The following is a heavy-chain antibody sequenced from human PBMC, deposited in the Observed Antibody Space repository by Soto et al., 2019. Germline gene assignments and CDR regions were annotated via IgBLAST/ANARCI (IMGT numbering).Heavy chain of an antibody. CDR3: AREVVAPPNWFAP. V-gene: IGHV4-34*01. CDR2: INHAGST. CDR1: GESFNAYY. Sequence: QVQLHQWGAGLVKPSETLSLTCAVYGESFNAYYWSWIRQPPGKGLEWIGKINHAGSTNYNPSLKSRVTMSVDASKNQLSLNLTSVTAADTAVYYCAREVVAPPNWFAPWGQGTLVTVSS. J-gene: IGHJ5*02. D-gene: IGHD2-15*01.